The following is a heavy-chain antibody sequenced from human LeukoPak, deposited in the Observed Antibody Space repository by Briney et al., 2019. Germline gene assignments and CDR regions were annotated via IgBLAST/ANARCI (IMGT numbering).Heavy chain of an antibody. V-gene: IGHV3-9*01. CDR2: ISWNSGSI. CDR1: GFTFDDYT. CDR3: ASCSSTNCY. D-gene: IGHD2-2*01. J-gene: IGHJ4*02. Sequence: GGSLRLSCAASGFTFDDYTMHWVRQAPGKGLEWVSGISWNSGSIGYADSVKGRFTISRDNAKNSLYLQMNSLRAEDTAVYYCASCSSTNCYWGQGTLVTVSS.